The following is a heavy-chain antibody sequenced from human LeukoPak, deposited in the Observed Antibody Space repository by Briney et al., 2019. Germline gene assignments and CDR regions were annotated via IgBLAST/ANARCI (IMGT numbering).Heavy chain of an antibody. J-gene: IGHJ4*02. CDR2: IKQDGSEK. CDR1: GFTFSSYW. V-gene: IGHV3-7*01. D-gene: IGHD2-2*01. CDR3: ARRNSDIVVVPAVLFDY. Sequence: GGSLRLSCAASGFTFSSYWMSRVRQAPGKGLEWVANIKQDGSEKYYVDSVKGRFTISRDNAKNSLYLQMNSLRAEDTAVYYCARRNSDIVVVPAVLFDYWGQGTLVTVSS.